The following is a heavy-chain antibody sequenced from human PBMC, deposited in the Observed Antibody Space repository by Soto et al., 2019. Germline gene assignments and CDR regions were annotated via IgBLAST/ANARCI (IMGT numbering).Heavy chain of an antibody. Sequence: ASLRVSCRASEYTFPSYDINWVRQATGQGLGWMGWMNPNSGNTGYAQKFQGRVTMTSNTSISTAYMELSSLRSEDTAVYYCARSLAGPNPQHAFDIWGQGTMVTVSS. J-gene: IGHJ3*02. CDR3: ARSLAGPNPQHAFDI. CDR1: EYTFPSYD. V-gene: IGHV1-8*01. CDR2: MNPNSGNT. D-gene: IGHD6-19*01.